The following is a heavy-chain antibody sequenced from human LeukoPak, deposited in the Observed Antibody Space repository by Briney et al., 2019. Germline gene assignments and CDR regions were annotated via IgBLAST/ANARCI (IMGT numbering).Heavy chain of an antibody. CDR2: INPNSGGT. CDR1: GYTFTGYY. CDR3: ARDGDYYGAGSYVDY. Sequence: ASVKVSCKASGYTFTGYYMHWVRQAPGQGLEWMGWINPNSGGTNYAQKFQGRVTMTRDTSISTAYMELSRLRSDDTAVYYCARDGDYYGAGSYVDYWGQGTLVTVSS. V-gene: IGHV1-2*02. D-gene: IGHD3-10*01. J-gene: IGHJ4*02.